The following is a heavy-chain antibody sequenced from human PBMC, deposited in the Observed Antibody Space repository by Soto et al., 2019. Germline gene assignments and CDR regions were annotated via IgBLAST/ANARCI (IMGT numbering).Heavy chain of an antibody. Sequence: HPGGSLRLSCAASGFTFSSYAMSWVRQAPGKGLEWVSAISGSGGSTYYADSVKGRFTISRDNSKNTLYLQMNSLRAEDTAVYYCAKVDMYSSSLGGYWGQGTLVTVSS. CDR3: AKVDMYSSSLGGY. CDR1: GFTFSSYA. D-gene: IGHD6-6*01. J-gene: IGHJ4*02. V-gene: IGHV3-23*01. CDR2: ISGSGGST.